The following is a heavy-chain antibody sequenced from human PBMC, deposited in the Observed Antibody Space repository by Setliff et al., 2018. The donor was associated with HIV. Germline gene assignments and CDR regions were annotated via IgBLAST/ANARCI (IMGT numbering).Heavy chain of an antibody. Sequence: PSETLSLTCTVSGAFISSGTFYWGWIRQPPGKGLEWLGSIYHNGITYYNPSLKSRVTISVDTSQNQFSLKLSSVTAADTAMYYCVRDDYGYNGKGFDYWGPGTLVTVSS. J-gene: IGHJ4*02. CDR1: GAFISSGTFY. CDR2: IYHNGIT. D-gene: IGHD4-17*01. V-gene: IGHV4-39*07. CDR3: VRDDYGYNGKGFDY.